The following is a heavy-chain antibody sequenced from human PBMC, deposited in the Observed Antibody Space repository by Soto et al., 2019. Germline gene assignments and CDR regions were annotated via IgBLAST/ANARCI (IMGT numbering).Heavy chain of an antibody. J-gene: IGHJ4*02. D-gene: IGHD6-19*01. CDR2: IYWDDDK. Sequence: QITLKESGPTLVKPTQTLTLTCTFSGFSLSTSGVGVGWIRQPPGKALEWLALIYWDDDKRYSPSLKSRLTITKDTSKNQVVLTMTNMDPVDTATYYCAHTRTPSSGWPSYYFDYWGQGTLVTVSS. V-gene: IGHV2-5*02. CDR1: GFSLSTSGVG. CDR3: AHTRTPSSGWPSYYFDY.